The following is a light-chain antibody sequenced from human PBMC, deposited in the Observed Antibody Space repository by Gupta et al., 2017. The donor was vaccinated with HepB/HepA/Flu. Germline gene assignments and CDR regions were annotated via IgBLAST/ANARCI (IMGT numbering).Light chain of an antibody. J-gene: IGKJ1*01. CDR1: QSVSSY. CDR2: DAS. V-gene: IGKV3-11*01. Sequence: EIVLTQSPATLSSSPGERATLSCRASQSVSSYLAWYQQKPGQAPRLLIYDASNRATGIPARFSGSGSGTDFTLTISSLEPEDFAVYYCQQRSNWLWTFGQGTKVEIK. CDR3: QQRSNWLWT.